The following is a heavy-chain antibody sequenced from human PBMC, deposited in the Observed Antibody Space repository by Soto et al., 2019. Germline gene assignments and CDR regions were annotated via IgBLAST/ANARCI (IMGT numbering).Heavy chain of an antibody. V-gene: IGHV4-4*02. CDR2: IYHSGST. Sequence: SETLSLTCAVSCGSISSSNWWSWVRQPPGKGLEWIGEIYHSGSTNYNPSLKSRVTISVDKSKNQFSLKLSSVTAADTAVYYCARDSPLGGSGSYYNPFDYWGQGTLVTVSS. CDR3: ARDSPLGGSGSYYNPFDY. CDR1: CGSISSSNW. D-gene: IGHD3-10*01. J-gene: IGHJ4*02.